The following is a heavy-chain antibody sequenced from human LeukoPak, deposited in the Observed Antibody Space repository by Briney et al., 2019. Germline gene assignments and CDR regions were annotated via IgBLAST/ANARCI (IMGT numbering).Heavy chain of an antibody. CDR3: ATGRKVGTWDPRFNY. CDR2: IRQDDSEK. Sequence: PGGSLRLSCSASGFTFSDYWMIWVRQAPGKGREWVDNIRQDDSEKNYVDSVTGRFNLSRDNDKFSLYLQMSSLRAEDTAVYYCATGRKVGTWDPRFNYWGQGTLVTVSS. CDR1: GFTFSDYW. D-gene: IGHD4-23*01. V-gene: IGHV3-7*01. J-gene: IGHJ4*02.